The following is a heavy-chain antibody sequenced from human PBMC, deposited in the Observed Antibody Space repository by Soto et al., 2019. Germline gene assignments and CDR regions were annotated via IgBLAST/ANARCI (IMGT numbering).Heavy chain of an antibody. Sequence: QVQLVQSGAEVKKPGASVKVSCKASGYTFTSYYMHWVRQAPGQGLEWMGIINPSGGSTSYAQKFQGRVTMTRDTSTSTVYMELSSLRSEDTAVYYCARRSYYDSSGYSVIGALDPWGQGTLVTVSS. CDR2: INPSGGST. CDR3: ARRSYYDSSGYSVIGALDP. CDR1: GYTFTSYY. D-gene: IGHD3-22*01. V-gene: IGHV1-46*03. J-gene: IGHJ5*02.